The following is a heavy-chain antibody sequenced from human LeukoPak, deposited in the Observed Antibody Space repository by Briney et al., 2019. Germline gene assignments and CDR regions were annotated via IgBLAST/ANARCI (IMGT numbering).Heavy chain of an antibody. D-gene: IGHD4-11*01. Sequence: GGSLRLSCAASGFTFSSYAMSWVRQAPGKGLEWVSAISGSGGSTYYADSVKGRFTASRDNAENSMYLQMNSLRAEDTAVYYCARVALRPIDYSNPEFDPWGQGTLVTVSS. CDR1: GFTFSSYA. CDR3: ARVALRPIDYSNPEFDP. V-gene: IGHV3-23*01. J-gene: IGHJ5*02. CDR2: ISGSGGST.